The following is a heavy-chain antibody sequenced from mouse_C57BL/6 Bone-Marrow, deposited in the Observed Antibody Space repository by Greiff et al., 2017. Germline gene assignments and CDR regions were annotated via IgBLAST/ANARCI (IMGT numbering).Heavy chain of an antibody. Sequence: EVKLVESGGGLVKPGGSLKLSCAASGFTFSSYTMSWVRQTPEKRLEWVATISGGGGNTYYPDSVKGRFTISRDNAKNTLYLQMSSLRSEDTALYYCATDYYGSSLLYWYFDVWGTGTTVTVSS. D-gene: IGHD1-1*01. CDR2: ISGGGGNT. CDR3: ATDYYGSSLLYWYFDV. CDR1: GFTFSSYT. V-gene: IGHV5-9*01. J-gene: IGHJ1*03.